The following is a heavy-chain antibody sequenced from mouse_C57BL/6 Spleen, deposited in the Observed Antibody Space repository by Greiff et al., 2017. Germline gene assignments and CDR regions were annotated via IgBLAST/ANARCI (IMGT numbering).Heavy chain of an antibody. CDR3: ARGGTTVVATGFDY. CDR1: GFTFSSYT. J-gene: IGHJ2*01. V-gene: IGHV5-9*01. CDR2: ISGGGGNT. Sequence: EVQLVESGGGLVKPGGSLKLSCAASGFTFSSYTMSWVRQTPEKRLEWVATISGGGGNTYYPDSVKGRFTISRDTAKNTLYLQMSSLRSEDTALYYCARGGTTVVATGFDYWGQGTTLTVSS. D-gene: IGHD1-1*01.